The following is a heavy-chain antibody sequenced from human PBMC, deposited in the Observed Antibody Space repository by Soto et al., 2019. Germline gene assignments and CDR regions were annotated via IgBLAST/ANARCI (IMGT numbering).Heavy chain of an antibody. CDR2: INHRGST. V-gene: IGHV4-34*01. CDR1: GGSFSGYY. CDR3: ARGQLGVVIMDY. D-gene: IGHD3-3*01. Sequence: SETLSLTCAVYGGSFSGYYWSWIRQPPGKGLDWIGEINHRGSTNYNPSLKSRVTISVDTSKNQFSLKLSSVTAADSAVYYCARGQLGVVIMDYWGHRTLVTVSS. J-gene: IGHJ4*01.